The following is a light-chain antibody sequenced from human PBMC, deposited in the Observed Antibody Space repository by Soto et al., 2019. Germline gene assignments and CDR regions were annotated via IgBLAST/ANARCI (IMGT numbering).Light chain of an antibody. Sequence: QSALTQPPSVSGSPGQAVTISCTGTSSDVGSYNRVSWYQQPPGTAPKLIIDEVSDRPSGVPDRFSGSKSGNTASLTISGLQAEDEADYYCSSYTSSTTFVFGGGTQLTVL. CDR1: SSDVGSYNR. V-gene: IGLV2-18*02. CDR2: EVS. CDR3: SSYTSSTTFV. J-gene: IGLJ2*01.